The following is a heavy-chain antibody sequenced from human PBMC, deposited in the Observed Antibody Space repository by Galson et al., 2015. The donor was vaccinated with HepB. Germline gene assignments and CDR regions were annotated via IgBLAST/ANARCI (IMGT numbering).Heavy chain of an antibody. CDR1: GFAFSGSA. CDR3: TRMGDFSGYSSK. Sequence: SLRLSCAASGFAFSGSAIHWVRQASGKGPEWVGRIRSKGNDYATSYVESLKGRFTISRDESRNMAYLHMKSLKTEDTAVYYCTRMGDFSGYSSKWGQGTLVTVSS. CDR2: IRSKGNDYAT. D-gene: IGHD5-12*01. J-gene: IGHJ4*02. V-gene: IGHV3-73*01.